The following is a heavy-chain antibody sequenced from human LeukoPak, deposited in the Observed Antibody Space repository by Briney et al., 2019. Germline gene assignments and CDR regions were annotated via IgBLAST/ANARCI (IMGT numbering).Heavy chain of an antibody. J-gene: IGHJ4*02. Sequence: GGSLRLSCAASGFTFSSYWMSWVRQAPGKGLEWVANIKQDGSEKYYVDSVKGRFTISRDNAKNSLYLQMNSLRAEDTAVYYCARVANYGSGSGVFDYWGQGTLVTVSS. CDR2: IKQDGSEK. CDR1: GFTFSSYW. CDR3: ARVANYGSGSGVFDY. D-gene: IGHD3-10*01. V-gene: IGHV3-7*01.